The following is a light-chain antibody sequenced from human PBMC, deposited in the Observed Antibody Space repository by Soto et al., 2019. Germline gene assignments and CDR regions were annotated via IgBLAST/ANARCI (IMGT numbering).Light chain of an antibody. Sequence: DIRMTQSPSTLSASLGDRVSITCRASQSVSNWLAWYQQKPGIAPNLLIYDASTLESGVPSRFSGSGSGTEFTLTISSLQPDDFATYYCQQYKTYPWTFGQGTKVDIK. CDR3: QQYKTYPWT. CDR1: QSVSNW. J-gene: IGKJ1*01. V-gene: IGKV1-5*01. CDR2: DAS.